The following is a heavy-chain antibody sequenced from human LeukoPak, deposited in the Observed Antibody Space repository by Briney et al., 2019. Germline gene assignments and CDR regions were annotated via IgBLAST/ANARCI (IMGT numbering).Heavy chain of an antibody. CDR2: IYYSGST. V-gene: IGHV4-39*01. D-gene: IGHD6-19*01. CDR1: GGSISSSSYY. Sequence: SETLSLTCTVSGGSISSSSYYWGWIRQPPGKGLEWIGSIYYSGSTYYNPSLKSRVTISVDTSKTQFSLKLSSVTAADTAVYYCARRNSGWYLFDYWGQGTLVTVSS. J-gene: IGHJ4*02. CDR3: ARRNSGWYLFDY.